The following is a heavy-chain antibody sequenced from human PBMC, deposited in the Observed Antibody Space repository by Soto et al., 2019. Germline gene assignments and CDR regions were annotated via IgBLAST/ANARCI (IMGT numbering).Heavy chain of an antibody. J-gene: IGHJ5*01. Sequence: EVQLVESGGGLVKPGGSLRLSCAGSGVIIRNYAMNWVRQAPGKGLEWVSSIDSVGSYRYSAASVKGRFTISRDNAENSLYLQRNGLRDEDTAVYYCARSLTAAVGRVGFDSWGQGTLVTVAS. D-gene: IGHD6-13*01. V-gene: IGHV3-21*01. CDR2: IDSVGSYR. CDR3: ARSLTAAVGRVGFDS. CDR1: GVIIRNYA.